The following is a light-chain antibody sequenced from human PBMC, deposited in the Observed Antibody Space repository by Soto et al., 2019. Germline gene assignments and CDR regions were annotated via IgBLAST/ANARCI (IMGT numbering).Light chain of an antibody. CDR2: GAF. CDR3: QQYGTSPPLYT. Sequence: EIVLTQSPGTLSLSPGEGATLSCRASQSVDSRHLAWYQQKPGQAPRLLIYGAFSRATGIPERFSGGASGTDFTLTSSRLEPEDFAVYYWQQYGTSPPLYTFGQGTKLEIK. J-gene: IGKJ2*01. V-gene: IGKV3-20*01. CDR1: QSVDSRH.